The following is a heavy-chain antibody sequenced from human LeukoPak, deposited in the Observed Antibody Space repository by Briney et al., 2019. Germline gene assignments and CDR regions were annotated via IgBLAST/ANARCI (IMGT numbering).Heavy chain of an antibody. CDR1: GFTFSSYS. Sequence: PGGSLRLSCAAFGFTFSSYSMNWVRQAPGKGLEWVSYISSSSSTIYYADSVKGRFSISRDNPKNTLYLHMHSLRADDTAVYYCAREEEMATNTDYWGQGTLVTVSS. CDR3: AREEEMATNTDY. V-gene: IGHV3-48*04. D-gene: IGHD5-24*01. CDR2: ISSSSSTI. J-gene: IGHJ4*02.